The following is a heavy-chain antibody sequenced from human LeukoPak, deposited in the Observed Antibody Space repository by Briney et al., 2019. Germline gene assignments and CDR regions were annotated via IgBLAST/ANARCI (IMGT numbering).Heavy chain of an antibody. Sequence: SQTLSLTCTVSGGSISSGDYYWSWIRQPPGKGLEWIGYIYYSGSTYYNPSLKSRVTISVDTSKNQFSLKLSSVTAADTAVYYCARDSQELPDPAYYFDYWGQGTLVTVSS. V-gene: IGHV4-30-4*01. CDR3: ARDSQELPDPAYYFDY. D-gene: IGHD1-26*01. J-gene: IGHJ4*02. CDR2: IYYSGST. CDR1: GGSISSGDYY.